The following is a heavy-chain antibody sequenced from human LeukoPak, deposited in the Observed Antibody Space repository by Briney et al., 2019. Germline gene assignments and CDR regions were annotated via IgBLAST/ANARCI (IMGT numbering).Heavy chain of an antibody. CDR1: GFTFSSYA. CDR3: AESDITMVRGVIVSYYFDY. Sequence: GGSLRLSCAASGFTFSSYAMSWVRQAPGKGLEWVSAISGSGGSTYYADSVKGRFTISRDNSKNTLYLQMNSLRAEDTAVYYCAESDITMVRGVIVSYYFDYWGQGTLVTVSS. CDR2: ISGSGGST. D-gene: IGHD3-10*01. V-gene: IGHV3-23*01. J-gene: IGHJ4*02.